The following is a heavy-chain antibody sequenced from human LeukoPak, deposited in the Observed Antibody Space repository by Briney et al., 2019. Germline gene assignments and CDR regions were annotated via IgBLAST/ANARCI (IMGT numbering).Heavy chain of an antibody. CDR3: ARNEWGANWFDP. CDR2: IYTTGST. CDR1: GGSISSGDYY. V-gene: IGHV4-61*02. Sequence: PSQTLSLTCSVSGGSISSGDYYLNWIRQPAGKGLEWIGRIYTTGSTDYNPSLKSRVTISVDTSKNHFSLKLTSVTAADTAVYYCARNEWGANWFDPWGQGTLVTVSS. J-gene: IGHJ5*02. D-gene: IGHD1-26*01.